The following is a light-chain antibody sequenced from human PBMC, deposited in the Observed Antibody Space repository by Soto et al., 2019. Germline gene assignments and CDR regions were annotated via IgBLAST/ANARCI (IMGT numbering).Light chain of an antibody. CDR3: QQYKSYPWT. CDR1: ESISIW. V-gene: IGKV1-5*01. Sequence: HSPSTLSASVGDRVTITCRASESISIWLAWYQHKPGKAPKLLIYDASSLESGVPSRFSGSGSGTEFSLTISSLQPDDFASYYCQQYKSYPWTFGQGTKVDIK. J-gene: IGKJ1*01. CDR2: DAS.